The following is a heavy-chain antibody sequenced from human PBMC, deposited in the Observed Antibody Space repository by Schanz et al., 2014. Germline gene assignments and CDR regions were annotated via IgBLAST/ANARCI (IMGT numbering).Heavy chain of an antibody. CDR3: ARDKGGYYPFDY. D-gene: IGHD3-3*01. J-gene: IGHJ4*02. CDR2: TSHDGSFT. V-gene: IGHV3-74*01. Sequence: QLVESGGGLIQPGGSLRLSCEASGFTFSSFSMNWVRQAPGKGLVWVSRTSHDGSFTTFADSVKGRFTISRDNAKNALYLQMNSLRAENTAVYYCARDKGGYYPFDYWGQGTLVTVSS. CDR1: GFTFSSFS.